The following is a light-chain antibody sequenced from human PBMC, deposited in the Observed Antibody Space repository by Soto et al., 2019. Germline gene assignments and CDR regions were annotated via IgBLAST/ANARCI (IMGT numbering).Light chain of an antibody. Sequence: EIQMTQSPSTLSASVGDRVTIACRASQRISSWLAWYQQKPGKAPKLLIYDASTLESGVPSRFTGRGSGTEFTLTISSLQPEDFATYYCHQYNTYSQTFGQGTKV. CDR2: DAS. CDR1: QRISSW. CDR3: HQYNTYSQT. J-gene: IGKJ1*01. V-gene: IGKV1-5*01.